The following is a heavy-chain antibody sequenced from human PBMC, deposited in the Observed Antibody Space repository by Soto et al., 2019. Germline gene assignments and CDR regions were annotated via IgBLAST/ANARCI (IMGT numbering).Heavy chain of an antibody. D-gene: IGHD3-10*01. CDR1: GFTLSSYA. CDR2: ISAGGDMT. J-gene: IGHJ6*02. CDR3: ARGDRGGSGSPASHYPSGWDV. V-gene: IGHV3-23*01. Sequence: DVQLLESGGHLVQPGGSLRLSCSASGFTLSSYAMSWVRQAPGKGLEWVSSISAGGDMTYNSDSVKGRFTISRDNSNNALFLQLHNLRIEDTALYYCARGDRGGSGSPASHYPSGWDVWGQGATVTVS.